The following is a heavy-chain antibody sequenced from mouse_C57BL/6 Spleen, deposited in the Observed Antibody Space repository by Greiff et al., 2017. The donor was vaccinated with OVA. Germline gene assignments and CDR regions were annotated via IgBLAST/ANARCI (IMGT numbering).Heavy chain of an antibody. Sequence: QVQLKQSGAELVRPGASVTLSCKASGYTFTDYEMHWVKQTPVHGLEWIGAIDPETGGTAYNQKFKGKAILTADKSSSTAYMELRSLTSEDSAVYYCTRDGDGYYGRAMDYWGQGTSVTVSS. J-gene: IGHJ4*01. CDR2: IDPETGGT. V-gene: IGHV1-15*01. D-gene: IGHD2-3*01. CDR1: GYTFTDYE. CDR3: TRDGDGYYGRAMDY.